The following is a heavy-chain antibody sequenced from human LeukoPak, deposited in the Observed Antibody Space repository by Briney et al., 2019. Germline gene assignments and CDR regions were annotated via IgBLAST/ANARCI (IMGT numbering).Heavy chain of an antibody. CDR2: INHSGST. V-gene: IGHV4-34*01. CDR1: GGSFSGYY. CDR3: ARDYGDSDRGFDY. J-gene: IGHJ4*02. Sequence: TSSETLSLTCAVYGGSFSGYYWSWIRQPPGKGLEWIGEINHSGSTNYNPSLKSRVTISVDTSKNQFSLKLSSVTAADTAVYYCARDYGDSDRGFDYWGQGTLVTVSS. D-gene: IGHD4-17*01.